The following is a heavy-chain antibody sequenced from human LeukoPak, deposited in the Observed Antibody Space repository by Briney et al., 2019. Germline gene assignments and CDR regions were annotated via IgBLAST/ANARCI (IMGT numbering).Heavy chain of an antibody. D-gene: IGHD3-22*01. Sequence: ASVTVSCKASRYTLTSYGISWVRQAPGQGLAWMGWISAYNGNTNYPQKLQGRVTMTTDTSTSTAYMELRSLRSDDTAVYYCARGDDSSGYYHYYYYGMDVWGQGTTVTVSS. J-gene: IGHJ6*02. CDR1: RYTLTSYG. CDR2: ISAYNGNT. V-gene: IGHV1-18*01. CDR3: ARGDDSSGYYHYYYYGMDV.